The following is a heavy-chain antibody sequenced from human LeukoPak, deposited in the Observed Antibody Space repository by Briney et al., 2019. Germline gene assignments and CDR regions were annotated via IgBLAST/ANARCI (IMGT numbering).Heavy chain of an antibody. CDR2: INPSGGST. V-gene: IGHV1-46*01. J-gene: IGHJ4*02. CDR1: GYTFTSYY. Sequence: ASVKVSCKASGYTFTSYYMHWVRQAPGQGLEWMGIINPSGGSTSYAQKFQGRVTITRNTSISTAYMELSSLRSEDTAVYYCARGLRAVAGTIFVYWGQGTLVTVSS. CDR3: ARGLRAVAGTIFVY. D-gene: IGHD6-19*01.